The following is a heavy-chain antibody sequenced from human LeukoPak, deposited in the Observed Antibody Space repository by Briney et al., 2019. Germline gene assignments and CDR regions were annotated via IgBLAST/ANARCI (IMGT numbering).Heavy chain of an antibody. D-gene: IGHD4-17*01. J-gene: IGHJ5*02. V-gene: IGHV4-30-4*01. Sequence: SQTLSLTGTVSGGSISSGDYYWSWIRQPPGKGLEWIGYIYYSGSTYYNPSLKSRVTISVDTSKNQFSLKLSSVTAADTAVYYCARDRNGDYENWFDPWGQGTLVTVSS. CDR2: IYYSGST. CDR3: ARDRNGDYENWFDP. CDR1: GGSISSGDYY.